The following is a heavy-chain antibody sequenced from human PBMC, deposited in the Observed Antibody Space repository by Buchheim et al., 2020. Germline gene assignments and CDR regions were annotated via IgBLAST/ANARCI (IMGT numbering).Heavy chain of an antibody. CDR3: AKDLEGLSSWDTMIVVVITPGMDV. D-gene: IGHD3-22*01. CDR1: GFTFSSYG. J-gene: IGHJ6*02. Sequence: QVQLVESGGGVVQPGRSLRLSCAASGFTFSSYGMHWVRQAPGKGLEWVAVISYDGSNKYYADSVKGRFTISRDNSKNTLYLQMNSLRAEDTAVYYCAKDLEGLSSWDTMIVVVITPGMDVWGQGTT. V-gene: IGHV3-30*18. CDR2: ISYDGSNK.